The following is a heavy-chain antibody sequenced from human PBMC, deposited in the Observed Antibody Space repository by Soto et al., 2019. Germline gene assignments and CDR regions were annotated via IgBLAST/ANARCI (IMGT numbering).Heavy chain of an antibody. CDR2: VYRTGSV. V-gene: IGHV4-39*01. D-gene: IGHD3-9*01. CDR3: VDVFTGSTFGY. J-gene: IGHJ4*02. CDR1: GVSIGTSGDY. Sequence: PSETLSLTCTVIGVSIGTSGDYWGWVRQPPGKGLEWIGSVYRTGSVYYNPSLYNPSLESRLSITVDTSKNQFSLKLRSVTAADTAVYYCVDVFTGSTFGYWGQGTLVTVSS.